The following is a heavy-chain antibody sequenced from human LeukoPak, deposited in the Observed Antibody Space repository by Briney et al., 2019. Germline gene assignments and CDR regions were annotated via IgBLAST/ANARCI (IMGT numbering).Heavy chain of an antibody. CDR3: ARGTPYYDILTGYYRYYFDY. J-gene: IGHJ4*02. CDR2: INPNSGGT. Sequence: ASVKVSCKASGYTFTGYYMRWVRQAPGQGLEWMGWINPNSGGTNYAQKFQGRVTMTRDTSISTAYMELSRLRSDDTAVYYCARGTPYYDILTGYYRYYFDYWGQGTLVTVSS. V-gene: IGHV1-2*02. CDR1: GYTFTGYY. D-gene: IGHD3-9*01.